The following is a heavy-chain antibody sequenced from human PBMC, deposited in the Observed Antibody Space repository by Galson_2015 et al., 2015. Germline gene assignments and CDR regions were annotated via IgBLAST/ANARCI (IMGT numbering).Heavy chain of an antibody. CDR2: IYPRESDP. CDR1: GSSFADYW. Sequence: QSGAEVIEPGESLLISCTGSGSSFADYWVGWVRRKPGKGLGGMGDIYPRESDPRYSPSFQVQVSISADKSTSTAYLQWTSLTASDTAMYYCAIEIPGGSVTGNVFWWFELWGRGTMVTVSP. J-gene: IGHJ2*01. CDR3: AIEIPGGSVTGNVFWWFEL. V-gene: IGHV5-51*01. D-gene: IGHD6-19*01.